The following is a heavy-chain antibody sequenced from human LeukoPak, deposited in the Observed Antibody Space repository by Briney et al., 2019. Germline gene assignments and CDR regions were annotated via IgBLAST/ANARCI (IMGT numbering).Heavy chain of an antibody. CDR1: GFTFSSYA. J-gene: IGHJ4*02. D-gene: IGHD3-10*01. V-gene: IGHV3-30*04. CDR2: ISYDGSNK. CDR3: ARDDRGFG. Sequence: GGSLRLSCAASGFTFSSYAMRWVRQAPGKGLEWVAVISYDGSNKYYADSVRGRFTISRGNSKNTLYLQMNSLRAEDTAVYYCARDDRGFGWGQGTLVTVSS.